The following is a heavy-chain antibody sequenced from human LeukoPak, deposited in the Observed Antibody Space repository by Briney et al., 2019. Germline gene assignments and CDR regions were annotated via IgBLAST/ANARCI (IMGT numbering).Heavy chain of an antibody. J-gene: IGHJ4*02. CDR2: IYYSGST. CDR3: ARGSGPRGYYFDY. CDR1: GGSISSGDYY. V-gene: IGHV4-30-4*01. Sequence: SQTLSLTCTVSGGSISSGDYYWSWIRQPPGTGLEWIGYIYYSGSTYYNPSLKSRVTISVDTSKNQFSLKLSSVTAADTAVYYCARGSGPRGYYFDYWGQGTLVTVSS. D-gene: IGHD2-15*01.